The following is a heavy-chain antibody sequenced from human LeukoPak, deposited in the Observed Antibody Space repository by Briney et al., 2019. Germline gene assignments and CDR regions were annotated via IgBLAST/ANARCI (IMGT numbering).Heavy chain of an antibody. D-gene: IGHD3-10*01. V-gene: IGHV4-34*01. CDR2: INHSGST. CDR1: GGSFSGYY. J-gene: IGHJ5*02. Sequence: KPSETLSLTCAVYGGSFSGYYWSWIRQPPGKGLEWIGEINHSGSTNYKSSLKSRVTISVDTSKNQFSLKLSSVTAADTAVYYCARDPPMVRGSWGQGTLVTVSS. CDR3: ARDPPMVRGS.